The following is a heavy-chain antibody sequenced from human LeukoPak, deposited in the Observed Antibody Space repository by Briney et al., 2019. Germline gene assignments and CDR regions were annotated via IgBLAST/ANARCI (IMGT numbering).Heavy chain of an antibody. D-gene: IGHD5-18*01. CDR2: IIPIFGTA. CDR3: SLTRRYSCGPNIDY. Sequence: SVKVSCKASGGTFSSYAISWVRQAPGQGLEWMGRIIPIFGTANYAQKFQGRVTITTDESTSTAYMELSSLRSEDTAVYYCSLTRRYSCGPNIDYWGQGTLVTVSS. CDR1: GGTFSSYA. V-gene: IGHV1-69*05. J-gene: IGHJ4*02.